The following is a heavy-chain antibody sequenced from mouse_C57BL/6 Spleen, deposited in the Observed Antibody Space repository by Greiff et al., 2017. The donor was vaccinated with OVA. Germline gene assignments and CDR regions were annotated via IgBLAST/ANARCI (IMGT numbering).Heavy chain of an antibody. J-gene: IGHJ1*03. Sequence: QVQLQQPGAELVRPGTSVKLSCKASGYTFTSYWMHWVKQRPGQGLEWIGVIDPSDSYTNYNQKFKGKATLTVDTSSSTAYMPLCILTSVDSAVYYCARFYYGCSSCSFDFWGTGTSVTVSS. CDR3: ARFYYGCSSCSFDF. V-gene: IGHV1-59*01. D-gene: IGHD1-1*01. CDR1: GYTFTSYW. CDR2: IDPSDSYT.